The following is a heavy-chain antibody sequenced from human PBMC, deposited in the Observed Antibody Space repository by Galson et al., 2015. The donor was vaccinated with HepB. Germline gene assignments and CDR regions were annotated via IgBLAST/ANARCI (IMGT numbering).Heavy chain of an antibody. V-gene: IGHV5-51*03. J-gene: IGHJ4*02. CDR2: IHPANSST. Sequence: QSGAEVTKPGESLRISCEGSGYTFTSYWIVWVRQMPGKGLEWMGIIHPANSSTRYSPSFQGQVTISADKSISTVYLQWSSLKTSDTAVYYCTRLLTPLDYWGQGTLVSVSS. D-gene: IGHD4-23*01. CDR1: GYTFTSYW. CDR3: TRLLTPLDY.